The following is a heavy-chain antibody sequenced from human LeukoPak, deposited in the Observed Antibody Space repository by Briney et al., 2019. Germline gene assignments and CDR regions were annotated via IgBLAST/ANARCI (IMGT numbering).Heavy chain of an antibody. CDR3: ARALDYDFWSGNYYYYMDV. Sequence: GGSLRLSCAASGFTFSSYWMSWVRQAPGKGLERVANIKQDGSEKYYVDSVKGRFTISRDNAKNSLYLQMNSLRAEDTAVYYCARALDYDFWSGNYYYYMDVWGKGTTVTVSS. J-gene: IGHJ6*03. D-gene: IGHD3-3*01. V-gene: IGHV3-7*04. CDR2: IKQDGSEK. CDR1: GFTFSSYW.